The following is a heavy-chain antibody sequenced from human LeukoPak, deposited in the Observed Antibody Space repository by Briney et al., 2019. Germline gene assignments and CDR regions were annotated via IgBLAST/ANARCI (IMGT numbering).Heavy chain of an antibody. Sequence: ASVKVSCKSSGYTFTAYYMHWVRQAPGQGLELMGWINPNSGGTNYAQKFQDRVTMTRDTSISTLYMELTSLRSDDTAVYYCARAAYCGGGCYYWFDTWGQGTLVTVSS. CDR2: INPNSGGT. D-gene: IGHD2-21*02. CDR3: ARAAYCGGGCYYWFDT. CDR1: GYTFTAYY. J-gene: IGHJ5*02. V-gene: IGHV1-2*02.